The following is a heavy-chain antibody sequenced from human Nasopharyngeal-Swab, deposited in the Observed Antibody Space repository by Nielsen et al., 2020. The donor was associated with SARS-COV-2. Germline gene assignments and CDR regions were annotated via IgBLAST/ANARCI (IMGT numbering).Heavy chain of an antibody. Sequence: RQAPGKGLEWIGYISHSGTTYYNPSLKSRVTISVDTSKNQFSLKLSSVTAADTAVYYCARGRRVVRGVIITNYYYYYYMDVWGKGTTVTVSS. D-gene: IGHD3-10*01. CDR2: ISHSGTT. V-gene: IGHV4-30-2*04. J-gene: IGHJ6*03. CDR3: ARGRRVVRGVIITNYYYYYYMDV.